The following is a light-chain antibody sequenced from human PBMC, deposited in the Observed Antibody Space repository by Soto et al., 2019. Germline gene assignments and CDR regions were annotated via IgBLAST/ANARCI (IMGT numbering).Light chain of an antibody. J-gene: IGKJ4*01. CDR2: GAS. Sequence: VVTQSPATLSVSPGERATLSCRASQSVSSDLAWYQQKPGQAPRLLIYGASTRAPGFPARYSGSGSGTEFNLTISSLQSEDFGVYYCQQYNNWPRATFGGGTKV. V-gene: IGKV3-15*01. CDR1: QSVSSD. CDR3: QQYNNWPRAT.